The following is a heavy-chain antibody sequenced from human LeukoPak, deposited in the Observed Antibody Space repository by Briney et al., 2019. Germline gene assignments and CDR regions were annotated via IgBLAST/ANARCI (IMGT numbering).Heavy chain of an antibody. CDR3: VSGPYGDRGHITERHYFAY. V-gene: IGHV3-23*01. Sequence: GGSLRLSCAASGFTFSSYAMSWVRQAPGKGLEWVSAISGSGGSTYYADSVKGRFTISRDNSKNTLYLQMNSLRAEDTAVYYFVSGPYGDRGHITERHYFAYWGQGSLVNVSS. CDR1: GFTFSSYA. D-gene: IGHD3-10*01. CDR2: ISGSGGST. J-gene: IGHJ4*01.